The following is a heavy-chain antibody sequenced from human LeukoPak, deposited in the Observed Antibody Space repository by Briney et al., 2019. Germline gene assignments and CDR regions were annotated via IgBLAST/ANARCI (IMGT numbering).Heavy chain of an antibody. D-gene: IGHD3-3*01. CDR3: ARAERLLEWLLDS. V-gene: IGHV3-21*01. J-gene: IGHJ4*02. CDR2: ISSTGSYI. CDR1: GSTFSRHT. Sequence: GGSLRLSCAASGSTFSRHTMNWVRQAPGKGLEWVSSISSTGSYIYYAESLKGRFTVSRDNAKNCVYLQMNSLRVDDTAVYYCARAERLLEWLLDSWGQGTLVTVSS.